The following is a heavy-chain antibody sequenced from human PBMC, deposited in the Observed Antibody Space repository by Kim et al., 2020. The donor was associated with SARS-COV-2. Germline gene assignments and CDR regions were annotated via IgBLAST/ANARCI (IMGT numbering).Heavy chain of an antibody. CDR3: ARDHGPLKYSSSWYFIRSAHHYWYFDL. V-gene: IGHV7-4-1*02. Sequence: ASVKVSCKASGYTFTSYAMNWVRQSPGQGLEWMGWINTNTGNPTYAQGFTGRFVFSLDTSVSTAYLQISSLKAEDTAVYYCARDHGPLKYSSSWYFIRSAHHYWYFDLWGRGTLVTVSS. J-gene: IGHJ2*01. D-gene: IGHD6-13*01. CDR2: INTNTGNP. CDR1: GYTFTSYA.